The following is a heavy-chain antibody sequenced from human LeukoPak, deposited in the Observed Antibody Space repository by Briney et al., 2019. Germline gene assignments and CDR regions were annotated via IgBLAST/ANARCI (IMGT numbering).Heavy chain of an antibody. CDR2: IRYDGSNK. Sequence: GGSLRLSCAASGFTFSSYGMHWVRQAPGKGLEGVAFIRYDGSNKYYADSVKGRFTISRDNSKNTLYLQMNSLRAEDTAVYYCANPGGRYFDSRDYSRAVDYWGQGTLVTVSS. CDR1: GFTFSSYG. CDR3: ANPGGRYFDSRDYSRAVDY. J-gene: IGHJ4*02. V-gene: IGHV3-30*02. D-gene: IGHD3-9*01.